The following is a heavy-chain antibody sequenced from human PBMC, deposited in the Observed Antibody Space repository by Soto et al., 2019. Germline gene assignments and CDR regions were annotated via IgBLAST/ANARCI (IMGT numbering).Heavy chain of an antibody. D-gene: IGHD3-22*01. CDR1: GGSLSNFG. J-gene: IGHJ6*02. CDR2: FIPVFGTP. Sequence: QVQLVQSGAEVKKPGSSVKVSCTASGGSLSNFGISWVRQAPGQGLEWMGAFIPVFGTPNYAQKVQDRVTINADESTTTVYMEVRSLTSEDTAVYYCARGDATKIVVTTYYAMDVWGQGTTVTVSS. V-gene: IGHV1-69*12. CDR3: ARGDATKIVVTTYYAMDV.